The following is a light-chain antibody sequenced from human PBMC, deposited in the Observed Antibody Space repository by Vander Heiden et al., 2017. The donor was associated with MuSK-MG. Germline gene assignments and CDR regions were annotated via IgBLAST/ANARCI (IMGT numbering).Light chain of an antibody. CDR2: AAS. V-gene: IGKV1-39*01. J-gene: IGKJ3*01. CDR3: QQSYSIS. CDR1: QSISSY. Sequence: DIQMTQSPSSLSASVGDRVTITCRASQSISSYLNWYQQKPGKAPKLLIYAASSLKRGVQSRFSGSGSGTDFTLTSSRRQTEDFATYYDQQSYSISFGHGTKVDIK.